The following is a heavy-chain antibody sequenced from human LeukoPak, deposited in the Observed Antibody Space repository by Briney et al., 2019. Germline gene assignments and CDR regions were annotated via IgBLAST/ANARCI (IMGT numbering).Heavy chain of an antibody. J-gene: IGHJ6*02. CDR3: ARQGYSSGWYRSLRYDYYYGMDV. CDR2: TYYRSKWYN. D-gene: IGHD6-19*01. Sequence: SQTLSLTCAISGDSVSSNSAAWNWIRQSPSRGLEWLGRTYYRSKWYNDYAVSVKSRITINPDTSKNQFSLQLNSVTPEDTAVYYCARQGYSSGWYRSLRYDYYYGMDVWGQGATVTVSS. V-gene: IGHV6-1*01. CDR1: GDSVSSNSAA.